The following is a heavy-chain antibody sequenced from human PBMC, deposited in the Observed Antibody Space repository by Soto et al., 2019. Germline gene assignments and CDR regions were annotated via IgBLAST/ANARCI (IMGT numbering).Heavy chain of an antibody. J-gene: IGHJ4*02. CDR3: ARSVAVPGAHIDY. CDR2: VHYTGST. D-gene: IGHD6-19*01. CDR1: GGSISGSY. V-gene: IGHV4-59*01. Sequence: SETLSLTCSVSGGSISGSYWSWIRQSPGKGLEWLGYVHYTGSTNYSPSLRSRVSISVDTSKNEFSLRLSSVTAADTAVYFCARSVAVPGAHIDYWGQGTQVTVSS.